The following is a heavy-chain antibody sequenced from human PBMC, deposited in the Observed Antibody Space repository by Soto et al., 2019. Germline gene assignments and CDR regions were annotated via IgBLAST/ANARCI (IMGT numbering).Heavy chain of an antibody. Sequence: SETLSLTCAVSGGSISSSNWWSWVRQPPGKGLEWIGEVYHSGSTNYNPSLKSRVTISVDKSKNQFSLKLSSVTAADTAVYYCARLELYSSNWFDPWGQGTMVTVYS. CDR2: VYHSGST. CDR1: GGSISSSNW. CDR3: ARLELYSSNWFDP. V-gene: IGHV4-4*02. D-gene: IGHD6-19*01. J-gene: IGHJ5*02.